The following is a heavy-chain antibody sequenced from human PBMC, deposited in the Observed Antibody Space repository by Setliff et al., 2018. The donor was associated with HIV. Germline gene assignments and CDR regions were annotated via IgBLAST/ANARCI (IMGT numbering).Heavy chain of an antibody. D-gene: IGHD2-15*01. Sequence: LRLSCAASGFTFSSYAMSWVRQAPGKGLEWVSFIWSGGTSTFYADSLKGRFTISRDDSKNTLYLQMNSLRADDTAVYYCAKKGYCSGGHCHTDWYYYMDVWGKGTTVTVSS. CDR3: AKKGYCSGGHCHTDWYYYMDV. CDR1: GFTFSSYA. J-gene: IGHJ6*03. CDR2: IWSGGTST. V-gene: IGHV3-23*03.